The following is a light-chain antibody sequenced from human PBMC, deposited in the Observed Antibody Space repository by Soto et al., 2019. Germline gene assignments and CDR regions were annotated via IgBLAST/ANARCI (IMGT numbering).Light chain of an antibody. V-gene: IGKV3-15*01. CDR2: GAS. CDR3: QQYNNWPPLT. Sequence: EIVLTQSPGTLPLSPGERATLSCRASQSVSSNLAWYQQKPGQAPRLLIYGASTRATGIPARFSGSGSGTEFTLTISSLQSEDFAVYYCQQYNNWPPLTFGGGTKVDIK. J-gene: IGKJ4*01. CDR1: QSVSSN.